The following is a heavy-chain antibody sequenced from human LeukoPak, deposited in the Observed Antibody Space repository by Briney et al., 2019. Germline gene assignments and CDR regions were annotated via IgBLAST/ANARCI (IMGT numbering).Heavy chain of an antibody. Sequence: GESLKISCKGSGYSFTNYWIGWVRQMPGKGLEWMGIIYPGDSETRYNPSFQGQVTISADKSTSTAYLQWSSLKASDTAMYYCARRGGYSYGYRYFDYWGQGTLVTVSS. D-gene: IGHD5-18*01. CDR3: ARRGGYSYGYRYFDY. J-gene: IGHJ4*02. CDR2: IYPGDSET. V-gene: IGHV5-51*01. CDR1: GYSFTNYW.